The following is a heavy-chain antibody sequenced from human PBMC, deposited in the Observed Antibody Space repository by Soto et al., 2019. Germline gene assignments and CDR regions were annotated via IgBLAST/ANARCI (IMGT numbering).Heavy chain of an antibody. J-gene: IGHJ6*03. CDR2: INAGNGNT. V-gene: IGHV1-3*01. D-gene: IGHD3-9*01. Sequence: QVQLVQSGAEVKKPGASVKVSCKASGYTFTSYAMHWVRQAPGQRLEWMGWINAGNGNTKYSQKFQGRVTITRDTSASTAYMELSSLRSEDTAVYYCAGGGAILTGSPPGGYYYSMDVWGKGTTVTVSS. CDR1: GYTFTSYA. CDR3: AGGGAILTGSPPGGYYYSMDV.